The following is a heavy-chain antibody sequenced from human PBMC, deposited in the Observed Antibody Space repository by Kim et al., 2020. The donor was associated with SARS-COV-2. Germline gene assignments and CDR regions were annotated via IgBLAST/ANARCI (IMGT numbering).Heavy chain of an antibody. V-gene: IGHV1-58*02. CDR2: IVVGSGDK. CDR3: AALNRAAVSDTNYYYYGMDL. CDR1: GFTFSNSA. Sequence: SVKVSCKASGFTFSNSAMHWVRQARGQRLEWIGWIVVGSGDKRYSQKFLERVSSARDMSTSTGYMEVSVLRSEDTAVYYCAALNRAAVSDTNYYYYGMDLWGQGTTVTVSS. D-gene: IGHD6-19*01. J-gene: IGHJ6*02.